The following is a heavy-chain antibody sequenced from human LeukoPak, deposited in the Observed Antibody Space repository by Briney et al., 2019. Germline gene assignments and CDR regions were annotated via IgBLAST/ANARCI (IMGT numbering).Heavy chain of an antibody. V-gene: IGHV1-2*02. CDR1: GYTFTAHY. CDR3: ARDYYDNSGFGAFDI. J-gene: IGHJ3*02. D-gene: IGHD3-22*01. Sequence: ASVKVSCKASGYTFTAHYMHWVRQAPGQGLEWMSWINPNSGGTKYAQNFQGRVTMTRDTSIRTVYMELSRLRSDDTAVYYCARDYYDNSGFGAFDIWGQGTMVTVSS. CDR2: INPNSGGT.